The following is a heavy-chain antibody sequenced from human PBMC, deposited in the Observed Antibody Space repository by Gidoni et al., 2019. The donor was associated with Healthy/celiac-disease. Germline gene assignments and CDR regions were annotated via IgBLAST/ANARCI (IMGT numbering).Heavy chain of an antibody. D-gene: IGHD3-3*01. Sequence: QVQMVESGGGVVKPGGSLRLPCAASGLPFSDYYMSWIRQAPGKGLAWVSYISSSGSTIYYADSVKGQFTISRDNAKNSLYLQMNSLRAEDTAVYYCAGGQRRDCWSGCRFDPWGQGTLVTVSS. CDR1: GLPFSDYY. J-gene: IGHJ5*02. V-gene: IGHV3-11*01. CDR3: AGGQRRDCWSGCRFDP. CDR2: ISSSGSTI.